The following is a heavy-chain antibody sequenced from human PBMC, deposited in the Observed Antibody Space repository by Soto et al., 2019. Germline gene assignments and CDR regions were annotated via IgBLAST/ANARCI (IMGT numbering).Heavy chain of an antibody. CDR2: IIPVFGTA. J-gene: IGHJ6*02. Sequence: QVQLVQSGAEVKKPGSSVKVSCKAAGGSLSNYGISWVRQAPGQGLEWMGGIIPVFGTANYAQKLQGRVTNTEDESKQIVYMDDTRMKSEDTAVYYCERDDDNKIVETTHYARDGCSQETTETLSS. CDR3: ERDDDNKIVETTHYARDG. CDR1: GGSLSNYG. V-gene: IGHV1-69*12. D-gene: IGHD2-15*01.